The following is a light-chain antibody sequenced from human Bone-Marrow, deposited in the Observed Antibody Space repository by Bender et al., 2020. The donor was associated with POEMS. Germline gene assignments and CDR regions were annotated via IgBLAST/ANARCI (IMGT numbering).Light chain of an antibody. V-gene: IGLV2-14*02. CDR2: EGS. CDR3: CSYTTSDTVV. Sequence: QSALTQPASVSGSPGQSITVSCSGPSSDVGIYSLVSWYQQHPGKAPKLIIYEGSQRPSGVSHRFSGSKSGNTASLTISGLRAEDEADYYCCSYTTSDTVVFGGGTRLTVL. J-gene: IGLJ3*02. CDR1: SSDVGIYSL.